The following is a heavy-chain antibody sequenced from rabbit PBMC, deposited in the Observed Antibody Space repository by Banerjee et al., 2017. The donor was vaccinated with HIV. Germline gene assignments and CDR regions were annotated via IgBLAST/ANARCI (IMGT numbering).Heavy chain of an antibody. CDR3: ARDLAGVIGWNFNL. Sequence: QSLEESGGGLVQPEGSLALTCKASGFTISSNYYMCWVRQAPGKGLEWIGCIYAGSGGAYYASWAKGRFTITRSTSLNTVTLQMTSLTAADTATYFCARDLAGVIGWNFNLWGQGTLVTVS. V-gene: IGHV1S43*01. J-gene: IGHJ4*01. CDR1: GFTISSNYY. CDR2: IYAGSGGA. D-gene: IGHD4-1*01.